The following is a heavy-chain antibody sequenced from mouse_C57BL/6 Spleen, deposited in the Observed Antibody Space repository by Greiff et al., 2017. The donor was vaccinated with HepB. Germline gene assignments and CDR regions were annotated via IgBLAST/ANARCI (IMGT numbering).Heavy chain of an antibody. CDR3: ARDGGSSSMDC. D-gene: IGHD1-1*01. Sequence: EVKLVESGGGLVKPGGSLKLSCAASGFTFSSYAMSWVRQTPEKRLEWVATISDGGSYTYYPANVKGRFTISRDNAKNNLYLQMSHLKSEDTSMYYCARDGGSSSMDCWGQGASVTVAS. V-gene: IGHV5-4*01. CDR1: GFTFSSYA. J-gene: IGHJ4*01. CDR2: ISDGGSYT.